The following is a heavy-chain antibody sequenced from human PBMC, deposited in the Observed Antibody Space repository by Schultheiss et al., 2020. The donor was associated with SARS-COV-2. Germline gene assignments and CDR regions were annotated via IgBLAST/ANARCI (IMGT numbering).Heavy chain of an antibody. V-gene: IGHV3-64*04. CDR3: ARAGSYSGYYYYMDV. CDR2: ISSNGGST. Sequence: ETLSLTCTVSGGSISSYYWSWIRQPPGKGLEYVSAISSNGGSTYYADSVKGRFTISRDNSKNTLYLQMNSLRAEDTAVYYCARAGSYSGYYYYMDVWGKGTTVTVSS. J-gene: IGHJ6*03. CDR1: GGSISSYY. D-gene: IGHD1-26*01.